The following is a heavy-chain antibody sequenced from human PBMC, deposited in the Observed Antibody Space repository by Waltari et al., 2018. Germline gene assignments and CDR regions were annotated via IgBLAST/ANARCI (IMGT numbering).Heavy chain of an antibody. CDR1: GYSISSGYY. CDR3: ARTHYYYYYMDV. V-gene: IGHV4-38-2*02. J-gene: IGHJ6*03. Sequence: QVQLQESGPGLVKPSETLSLTCTVSGYSISSGYYWGWIRQPPGKGLEWIGSIYHSGSTYDNPSLKSRVTISVDTSKNQFSLKLSSVTAADTAVYYCARTHYYYYYMDVWGKGTTVTVSS. CDR2: IYHSGST.